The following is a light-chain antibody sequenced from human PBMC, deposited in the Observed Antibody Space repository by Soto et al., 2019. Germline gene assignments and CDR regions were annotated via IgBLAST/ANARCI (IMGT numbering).Light chain of an antibody. CDR3: QQSYSVPPT. CDR2: AAS. V-gene: IGKV1-39*01. Sequence: DIQLTQSPSSLSASIGDRVTITCRASRSVAYFLNWYQHKPGKAPELLIYAASTLATGVPSRFSGTYSGTDFTLTTRNLQPEDFATYFCQQSYSVPPTFGQGTKV. J-gene: IGKJ2*01. CDR1: RSVAYF.